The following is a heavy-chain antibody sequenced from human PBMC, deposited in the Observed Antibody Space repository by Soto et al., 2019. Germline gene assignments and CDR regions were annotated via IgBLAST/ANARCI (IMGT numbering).Heavy chain of an antibody. CDR1: GGSISTHY. J-gene: IGHJ5*02. V-gene: IGHV4-59*11. Sequence: SETLSLTCTVSGGSISTHYWNWVRQPPGKGLEWIGYIDYKGNTKYNPSLKSRVTTSVDTSNNQFSLNLSSVTAADTAVYYCARDYYGDYYFDRWGQGILVTVSS. CDR2: IDYKGNT. D-gene: IGHD4-17*01. CDR3: ARDYYGDYYFDR.